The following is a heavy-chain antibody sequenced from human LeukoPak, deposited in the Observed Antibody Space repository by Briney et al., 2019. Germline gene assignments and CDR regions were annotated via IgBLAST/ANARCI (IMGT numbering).Heavy chain of an antibody. D-gene: IGHD6-19*01. CDR2: ISGSGGST. CDR1: GFTFSSYA. J-gene: IGHJ4*02. V-gene: IGHV3-23*01. Sequence: GGSLRLSCAASGFTFSSYAMSWVRQAPGKGLEWVSAISGSGGSTYYADSVKGRFTISKDNSKNTLYLQMNSLRAEDTAVYCCAKHVGAGIFLVYYFDYWGQGTLVTVSS. CDR3: AKHVGAGIFLVYYFDY.